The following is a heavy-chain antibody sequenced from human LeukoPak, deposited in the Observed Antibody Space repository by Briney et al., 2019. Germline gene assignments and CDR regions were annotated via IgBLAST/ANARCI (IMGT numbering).Heavy chain of an antibody. V-gene: IGHV3-9*03. D-gene: IGHD3-3*01. CDR1: GFTFDDYA. J-gene: IGHJ4*02. Sequence: PGRSLRLSCAASGFTFDDYAMHWVRQAPGKGLEWVSGISWNSGSIDYADSVKGRFTISRDNAKNYLYLQMNSLRAEDMALYYCAKDSSIFGDAGYFDYWGQGTLVTVSS. CDR3: AKDSSIFGDAGYFDY. CDR2: ISWNSGSI.